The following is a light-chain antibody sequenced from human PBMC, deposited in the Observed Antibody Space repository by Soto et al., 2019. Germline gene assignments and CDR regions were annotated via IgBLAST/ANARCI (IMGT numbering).Light chain of an antibody. CDR3: QQYGSSLRT. CDR1: QSVSTN. V-gene: IGKV3-20*01. CDR2: GAS. J-gene: IGKJ1*01. Sequence: ELLLTQSPATLSLSPGERATLSCRAIQSVSTNLAWYQQKPGQAPRLPMYGASSRATGIPDRFSGSGSGTDFTLTISRLEPEDFAVYYCQQYGSSLRTFGQGTKVDIK.